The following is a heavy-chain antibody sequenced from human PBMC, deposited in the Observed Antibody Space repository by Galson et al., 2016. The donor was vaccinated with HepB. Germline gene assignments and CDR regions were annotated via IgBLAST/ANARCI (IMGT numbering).Heavy chain of an antibody. CDR1: GFTVSSNY. V-gene: IGHV3-53*01. Sequence: SLRLSCAASGFTVSSNYMSWVRQAPGKGLEWVSVIYSGGSTYYADSVKGRFTISRDNSKNTLYLQMNSLRAEDTAVYYCARSRPHYYDSSGVSWYFDLWGRGTLVTVSS. D-gene: IGHD3-22*01. CDR2: IYSGGST. J-gene: IGHJ2*01. CDR3: ARSRPHYYDSSGVSWYFDL.